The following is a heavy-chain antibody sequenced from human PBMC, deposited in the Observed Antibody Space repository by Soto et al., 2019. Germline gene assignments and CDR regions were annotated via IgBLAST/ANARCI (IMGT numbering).Heavy chain of an antibody. CDR3: ASDTTALDTAMGDY. J-gene: IGHJ4*02. V-gene: IGHV3-30-3*01. CDR1: GFTFSSYA. Sequence: QVQLVESGGGVVQPGRSLRLSCAASGFTFSSYAMHWVRQAPGKGLEWVAVISYDGSNKYYADSVKGRFTISRDNSKNTLYLQVNSLRAEDTAVYYCASDTTALDTAMGDYWGQGTLVTVSS. CDR2: ISYDGSNK. D-gene: IGHD5-18*01.